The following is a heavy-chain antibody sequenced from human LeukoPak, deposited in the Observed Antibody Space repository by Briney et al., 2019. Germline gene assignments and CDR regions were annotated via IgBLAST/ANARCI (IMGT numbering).Heavy chain of an antibody. CDR2: INHSGST. CDR3: AREGRNYYGSRDNWFDP. Sequence: PSETLSLTCAVYGGSFSGYYWSWIRQPPGKGLEWIGEINHSGSTNYNPSLKSRVTISVDTSKNQFSQKLSSVTAADTAVYYCAREGRNYYGSRDNWFDPWGQGTLVTVSS. J-gene: IGHJ5*02. V-gene: IGHV4-34*01. CDR1: GGSFSGYY. D-gene: IGHD3-10*01.